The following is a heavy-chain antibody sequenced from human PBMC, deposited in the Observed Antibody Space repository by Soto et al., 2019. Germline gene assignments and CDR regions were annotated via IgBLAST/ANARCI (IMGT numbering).Heavy chain of an antibody. J-gene: IGHJ4*02. CDR1: GGPISSYY. CDR2: IYYSGST. Sequence: SETLSLTCTVSGGPISSYYWSWIRQPPGKGLEWIGYIYYSGSTSYNPSLESRVTISVDTSKNQFSLRLSSVTAADTAVYYCARNLVGRDAYNYAYWGQGTLVTVSS. V-gene: IGHV4-59*01. D-gene: IGHD3-16*01. CDR3: ARNLVGRDAYNYAY.